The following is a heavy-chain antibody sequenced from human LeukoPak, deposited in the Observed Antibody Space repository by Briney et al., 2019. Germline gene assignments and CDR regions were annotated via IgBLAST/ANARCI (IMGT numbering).Heavy chain of an antibody. CDR3: ASPGCYASGSYCHYFDY. D-gene: IGHD3-10*01. Sequence: SEALSLNCTVSGGSISRSSFYWGWIRQPPGKGLEWIGSIYYSGSTYYNPSLKSRVIISVDTSKNQFSLKLSSVTAADTAVYYCASPGCYASGSYCHYFDYWGQGTLVTVSS. V-gene: IGHV4-39*01. J-gene: IGHJ4*02. CDR1: GGSISRSSFY. CDR2: IYYSGST.